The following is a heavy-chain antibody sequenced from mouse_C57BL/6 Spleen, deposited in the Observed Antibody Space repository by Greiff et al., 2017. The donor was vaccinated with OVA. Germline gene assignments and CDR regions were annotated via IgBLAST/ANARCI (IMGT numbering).Heavy chain of an antibody. J-gene: IGHJ2*01. CDR3: ARGGITGFDY. Sequence: QVQLQQSGPELVKPGASVKISCKASGYAFSSSWMNWVKQRPGKGLEWIGRIYPGDGDTNYNGKFKGKATLTADKSSSTAYMQLSSLTSEDSAVYFCARGGITGFDYWGKGTTLTVSS. CDR1: GYAFSSSW. D-gene: IGHD2-4*01. CDR2: IYPGDGDT. V-gene: IGHV1-82*01.